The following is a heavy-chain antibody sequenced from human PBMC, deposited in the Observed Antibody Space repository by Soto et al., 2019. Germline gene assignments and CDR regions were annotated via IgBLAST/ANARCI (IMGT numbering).Heavy chain of an antibody. V-gene: IGHV1-69*01. CDR1: GGTFSSYA. CDR3: ARGKEWEPRRRWVMDV. CDR2: IIPIFGTA. D-gene: IGHD1-26*01. J-gene: IGHJ6*02. Sequence: QVQLVQSGAEVKKPGSSVKVSCKASGGTFSSYAISWVRQAPGQGLEWMGGIIPIFGTANYAQKFQGRVTITADESTSTAYVELSSLRSEATAVYYCARGKEWEPRRRWVMDVWGQGTTVTVSS.